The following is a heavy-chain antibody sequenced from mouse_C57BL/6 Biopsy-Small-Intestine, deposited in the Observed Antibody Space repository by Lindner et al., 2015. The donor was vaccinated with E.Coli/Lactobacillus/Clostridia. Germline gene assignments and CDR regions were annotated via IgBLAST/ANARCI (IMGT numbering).Heavy chain of an antibody. V-gene: IGHV1-63*01. D-gene: IGHD3-3*01. CDR3: ARGTDYFDH. CDR2: IYPGGGYT. J-gene: IGHJ2*01. CDR1: GYTFTDHW. Sequence: VQLQESGTELVRPGTSVKMSCKASGYTFTDHWLAWAEQRPGHGLEWIGDIYPGGGYTNYNEKFKDRATLTTDKSSSTAYIQFSSLTTEDSAIYYCARGTDYFDHWGQGTTLTVSS.